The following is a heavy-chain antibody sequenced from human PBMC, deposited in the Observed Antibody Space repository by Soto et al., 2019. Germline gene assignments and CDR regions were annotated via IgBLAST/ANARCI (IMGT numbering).Heavy chain of an antibody. J-gene: IGHJ5*02. V-gene: IGHV4-31*03. D-gene: IGHD2-2*01. Sequence: SETLSLTCTVPGGSVSSGGYYWSWIRQHPGKGLEWIGYTYYSGSTNYNPSLKSRVTISVDTSKNQFSLKLSSVTAADTAVYYCARGYCSSTSCFDPWGQGTLVTVSS. CDR2: TYYSGST. CDR3: ARGYCSSTSCFDP. CDR1: GGSVSSGGYY.